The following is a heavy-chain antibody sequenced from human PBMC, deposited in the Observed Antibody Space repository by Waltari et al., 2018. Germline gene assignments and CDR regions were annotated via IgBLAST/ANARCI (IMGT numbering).Heavy chain of an antibody. CDR3: ASGGDPKYVDCSSTSCYFPFDY. V-gene: IGHV4-38-2*01. D-gene: IGHD2-2*01. J-gene: IGHJ4*02. CDR1: GYSISSGYY. CDR2: IYHSGST. Sequence: QVQLQESGPGLVKPSETLSLTCAVSGYSISSGYYWGWIRQPPGKGLEWIGSIYHSGSTYYNPSLKSRVTISVDTSKNQFSLKLSSVTAADTAVYYCASGGDPKYVDCSSTSCYFPFDYWGQGTLVTVSS.